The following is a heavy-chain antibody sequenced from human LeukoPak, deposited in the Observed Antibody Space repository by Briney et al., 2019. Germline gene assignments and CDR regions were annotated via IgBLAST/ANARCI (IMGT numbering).Heavy chain of an antibody. CDR3: GRDHYGYNSIDF. CDR2: LNRDGRTT. CDR1: EFTFSNYW. D-gene: IGHD5-24*01. J-gene: IGHJ4*02. Sequence: PGGSLRLSCAASEFTFSNYWMHWVRQAPGKGLLWPSRLNRDGRTTHYADSVKGRFTISRDNTKNTLYLQMSSLRAEDTAVYYCGRDHYGYNSIDFWGQGTLVTVSS. V-gene: IGHV3-74*01.